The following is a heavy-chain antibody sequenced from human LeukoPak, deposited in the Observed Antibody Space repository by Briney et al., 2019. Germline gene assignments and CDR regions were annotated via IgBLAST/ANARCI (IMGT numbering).Heavy chain of an antibody. CDR2: ISADGSDK. D-gene: IGHD2-15*01. CDR3: ARGIVVVVGASDHSHY. CDR1: GFTFSTYW. V-gene: IGHV3-7*01. Sequence: PGGSLRLSCVASGFTFSTYWMNWVRQAPGKGLERVGTISADGSDKYYVDSVKGRFTISRDNAKTSLYLQINSLRADDTALYFCARGIVVVVGASDHSHYWGQGTLITVSS. J-gene: IGHJ4*02.